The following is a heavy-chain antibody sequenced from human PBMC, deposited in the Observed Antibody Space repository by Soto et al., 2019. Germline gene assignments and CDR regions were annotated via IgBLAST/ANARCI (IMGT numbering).Heavy chain of an antibody. V-gene: IGHV3-33*01. Sequence: GGSLRLSCAASGFTFSSYGMHWVRQAPGKGLEWVAVIWYDGSNKYYADSVKGRFTISRDNSKNTLYLQMNSLRAEDTAVYYCARVTPNYDFWSGYGFDYWGQGTLVTVSS. CDR2: IWYDGSNK. CDR1: GFTFSSYG. D-gene: IGHD3-3*01. J-gene: IGHJ4*02. CDR3: ARVTPNYDFWSGYGFDY.